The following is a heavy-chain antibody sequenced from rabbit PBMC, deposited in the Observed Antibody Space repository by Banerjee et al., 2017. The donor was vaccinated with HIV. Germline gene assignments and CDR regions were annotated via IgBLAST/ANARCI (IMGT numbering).Heavy chain of an antibody. CDR3: ARGYGGGAGFGL. D-gene: IGHD3-1*01. CDR2: ISSGSGIT. CDR1: GFSFSSSYY. J-gene: IGHJ4*01. Sequence: QSLEESGGDLVKPGASLTLTCTASGFSFSSSYYMCWVRQAPGKGLEWIACISSGSGITYYASWVNGRFTVSKSTSLNTVDLKMTSLTAADTATYFCARGYGGGAGFGLWGPGTLVTVS. V-gene: IGHV1S40*01.